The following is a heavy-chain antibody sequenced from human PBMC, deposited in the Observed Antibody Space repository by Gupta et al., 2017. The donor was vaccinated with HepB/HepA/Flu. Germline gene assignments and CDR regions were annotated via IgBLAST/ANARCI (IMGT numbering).Heavy chain of an antibody. D-gene: IGHD3-10*01. CDR2: TSYDGSNK. Sequence: QVQLEESGGGVVQPGRSLRLSCAASGFTFSSYAMHWVRQAPGKGLEWVAVTSYDGSNKYYADSVKGRFTISRDNSKNTLYLQMNSLRDEDAAVYYCAKDREAGTYYSYFFDYWGQGTLVTVSS. CDR3: AKDREAGTYYSYFFDY. CDR1: GFTFSSYA. V-gene: IGHV3-30*18. J-gene: IGHJ4*02.